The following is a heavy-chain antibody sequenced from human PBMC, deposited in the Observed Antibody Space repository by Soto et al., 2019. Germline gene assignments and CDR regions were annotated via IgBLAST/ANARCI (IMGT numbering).Heavy chain of an antibody. CDR3: ARDPFDRARGMDV. J-gene: IGHJ6*02. Sequence: QVQLQESGPGLVKPSQTLSLTCTVSGGSISSGGHYWSLIRQHPGKGLEWIGYIYYSGSTYYNPSLKSRVTISVDTSKNQFSLKLSSVTAADTAVYYCARDPFDRARGMDVWGQGTTVTVSS. D-gene: IGHD3-10*01. CDR1: GGSISSGGHY. V-gene: IGHV4-31*03. CDR2: IYYSGST.